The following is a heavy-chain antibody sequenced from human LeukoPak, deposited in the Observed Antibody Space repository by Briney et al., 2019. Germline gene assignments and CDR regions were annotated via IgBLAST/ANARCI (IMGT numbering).Heavy chain of an antibody. J-gene: IGHJ3*02. CDR2: IYSGGTT. Sequence: PGRSLRLSCAASGFTFDDYAMHWVRQAPGKGLEWVSVIYSGGTTYYADSVKGRFTISRDNSKNTLYLQMNSLRAEDTAVYYCARGVEAERSRPYGLDIWGQGTMVTVSP. CDR3: ARGVEAERSRPYGLDI. V-gene: IGHV3-66*01. CDR1: GFTFDDYA.